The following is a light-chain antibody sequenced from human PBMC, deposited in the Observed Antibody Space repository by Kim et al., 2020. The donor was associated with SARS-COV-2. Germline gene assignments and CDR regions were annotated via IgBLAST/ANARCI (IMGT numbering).Light chain of an antibody. CDR3: MQALQTPS. Sequence: GEPASISCRSSQSLLHSNGYNYLDWYLQKPGQSPQLLIYLGSNRASGVPDRFSGGGSGTDFTLKISRVEAEDVGVYYCMQALQTPSFGQGTKLEI. CDR2: LGS. V-gene: IGKV2-28*01. CDR1: QSLLHSNGYNY. J-gene: IGKJ2*01.